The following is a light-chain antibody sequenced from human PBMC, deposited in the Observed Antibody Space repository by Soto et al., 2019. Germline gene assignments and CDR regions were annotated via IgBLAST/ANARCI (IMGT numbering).Light chain of an antibody. J-gene: IGLJ1*01. Sequence: QSVLTQPASVSGSPEQSITISCTGTSSDVGSYNLVSWYQQYPGKAPKLIIYEGSERPSGISNRFSGSKSGNTASLTISGLQAEDEADYSCSSYAGTSSFPYVFGTGTKVTVL. V-gene: IGLV2-23*03. CDR3: SSYAGTSSFPYV. CDR1: SSDVGSYNL. CDR2: EGS.